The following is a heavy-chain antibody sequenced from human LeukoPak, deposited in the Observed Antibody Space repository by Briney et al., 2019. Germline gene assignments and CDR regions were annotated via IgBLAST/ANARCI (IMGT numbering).Heavy chain of an antibody. D-gene: IGHD4-23*01. CDR3: ARGSTVVWKPPFDP. V-gene: IGHV3-21*01. J-gene: IGHJ5*02. CDR2: ISSSSSYI. Sequence: GGSLRLSCAASGFTVSSNYMSWVRQAPGKGLEWVSSISSSSSYIYYADSVKGRFTISRDNSKNTLYLQMNSLRAEDTAVYYCARGSTVVWKPPFDPWGQGTLVTVSS. CDR1: GFTVSSNY.